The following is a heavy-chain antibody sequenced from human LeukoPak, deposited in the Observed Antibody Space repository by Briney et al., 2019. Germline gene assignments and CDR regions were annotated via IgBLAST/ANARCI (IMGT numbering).Heavy chain of an antibody. CDR1: GFTFSSYA. V-gene: IGHV3-23*01. CDR3: AKVAYYYDSGERFDY. CDR2: LSGSGGST. Sequence: GGSLRLSCAASGFTFSSYAMSWVRQAPGKGLEWVSTLSGSGGSTYYADYVKGRFTISRDNSKNTVCLQMNSLRAEDTAIYYCAKVAYYYDSGERFDYWGQGTLVTVSS. D-gene: IGHD3-10*01. J-gene: IGHJ4*02.